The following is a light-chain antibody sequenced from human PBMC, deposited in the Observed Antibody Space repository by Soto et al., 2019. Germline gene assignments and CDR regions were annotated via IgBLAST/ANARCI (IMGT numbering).Light chain of an antibody. J-gene: IGKJ1*01. CDR1: QTLVNSDGNAY. V-gene: IGKV2-30*01. CDR3: MQGTHWPRT. Sequence: DVVMTQTPLSLSVTLGQPASISCGSSQTLVNSDGNAYLNWFQQRPDQSPRRLIYKVSNRDSGVPDRFSGSGSDTNFTLKISRVEAEDVGVYYCMQGTHWPRTFGQGTKVEIK. CDR2: KVS.